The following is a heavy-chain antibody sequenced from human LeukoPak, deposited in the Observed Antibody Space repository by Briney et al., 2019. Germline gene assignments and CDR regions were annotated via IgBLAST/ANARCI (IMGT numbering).Heavy chain of an antibody. V-gene: IGHV3-11*04. CDR1: GFTFSDYY. D-gene: IGHD6-13*01. CDR3: ARDGGYSSSWYLRSGYFDY. Sequence: PGGSLRLSCAASGFTFSDYYMSLIRQAPGKGLEWVSYISSSGSTIYYADSVKGRFTISRDNAKNSLYLQMNSLRAEDTAVYYCARDGGYSSSWYLRSGYFDYWGQGTLVTVSS. J-gene: IGHJ4*02. CDR2: ISSSGSTI.